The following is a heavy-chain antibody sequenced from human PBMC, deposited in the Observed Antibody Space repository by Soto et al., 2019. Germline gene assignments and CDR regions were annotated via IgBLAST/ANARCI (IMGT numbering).Heavy chain of an antibody. CDR1: GFTFSSYG. CDR3: ARDGVWYYDSSGYSYYFDY. D-gene: IGHD3-22*01. CDR2: IWYDGSNK. J-gene: IGHJ4*02. Sequence: GGSLRLSCAASGFTFSSYGMHWVRQAPGKGLEWVAVIWYDGSNKYYADSVKGRFTISRDNSKNTLYLQMNSLRAEDTAVYYCARDGVWYYDSSGYSYYFDYWGQGTLVTVS. V-gene: IGHV3-33*01.